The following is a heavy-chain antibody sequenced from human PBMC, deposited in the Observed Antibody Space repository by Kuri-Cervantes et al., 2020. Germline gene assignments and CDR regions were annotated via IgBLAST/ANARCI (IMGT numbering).Heavy chain of an antibody. D-gene: IGHD3-3*01. CDR2: ISSSSSYI. Sequence: GGSLRLSCAASGFTFSSYSMNWVRQPPGKGLEWVSSISSSSSYIYYADSVKARFTISRDNAKNSLYLQMNSLRAEDTAVYYCARAKEVGYDFWSGYYTNYYYYYYMDVWGKGTTVTVSS. J-gene: IGHJ6*03. V-gene: IGHV3-21*04. CDR1: GFTFSSYS. CDR3: ARAKEVGYDFWSGYYTNYYYYYYMDV.